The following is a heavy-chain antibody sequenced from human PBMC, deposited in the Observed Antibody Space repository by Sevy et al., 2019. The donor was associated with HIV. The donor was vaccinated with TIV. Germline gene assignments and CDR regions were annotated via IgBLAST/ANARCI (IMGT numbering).Heavy chain of an antibody. D-gene: IGHD1-26*01. Sequence: GGSLRLSCAASGFTFSPYWMTWVRQAPGKGLEWVANIRPDGSDKYYVDSVKGRFTISRDNAKNSLYVQMNSRRADDTAMYYGARGVGLDCWGQGALVTVSS. CDR3: ARGVGLDC. CDR1: GFTFSPYW. CDR2: IRPDGSDK. V-gene: IGHV3-7*01. J-gene: IGHJ4*02.